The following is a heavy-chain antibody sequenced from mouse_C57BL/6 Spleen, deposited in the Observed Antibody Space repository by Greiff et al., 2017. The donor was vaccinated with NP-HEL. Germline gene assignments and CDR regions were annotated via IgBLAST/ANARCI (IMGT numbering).Heavy chain of an antibody. CDR2: IDPSDSYT. J-gene: IGHJ4*01. CDR3: ARHYYGSSYAMDY. CDR1: GYTFTSYW. Sequence: QVQLQQPGAELVMPGASVKLSCKASGYTFTSYWMHWVKQRPGQGLEWIGEIDPSDSYTNYNQKFKGKSTLTVDQSSSTAYMQLSSLTSEDSAVYYCARHYYGSSYAMDYWGQGTSVTASS. D-gene: IGHD1-1*01. V-gene: IGHV1-69*01.